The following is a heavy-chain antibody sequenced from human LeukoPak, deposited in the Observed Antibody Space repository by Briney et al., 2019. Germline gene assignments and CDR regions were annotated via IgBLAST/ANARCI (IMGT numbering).Heavy chain of an antibody. J-gene: IGHJ4*02. D-gene: IGHD3-16*01. Sequence: ASVKVSCKASGYTFTSYAMHWVRQAPGQRLEWMGWINAGNGNTKYSQKFQGRVTITRDTSASTAYMELSSLRSEATAVYYCARDLFRYVSSLCYWGQGTLVTVSS. CDR3: ARDLFRYVSSLCY. CDR1: GYTFTSYA. CDR2: INAGNGNT. V-gene: IGHV1-3*01.